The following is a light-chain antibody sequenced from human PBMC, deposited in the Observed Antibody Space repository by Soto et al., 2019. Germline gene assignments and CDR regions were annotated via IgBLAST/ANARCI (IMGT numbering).Light chain of an antibody. V-gene: IGKV3-15*01. CDR2: GVS. J-gene: IGKJ2*01. Sequence: EIVMTQSPGTLSVSPGERATLSCRASQSVSVNLAWYQQKPGQAPRLLIYGVSTRATGIPARFSGSESGTEFTLTISSLQSEDFATYYCQQFYSYPYTFGQGTKLEIK. CDR3: QQFYSYPYT. CDR1: QSVSVN.